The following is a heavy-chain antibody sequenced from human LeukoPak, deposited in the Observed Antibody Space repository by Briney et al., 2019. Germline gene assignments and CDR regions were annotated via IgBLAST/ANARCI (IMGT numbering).Heavy chain of an antibody. D-gene: IGHD3-3*01. Sequence: PSETLSLTCTVSGGSISSSSYYWGWIRQPPGKGLEWIGSIYYSGSTYYNPSLKSRVTISVDTSKNQFSLKLSSVTAADTAVYYCASGGYDFWSGYLDLPTYNWFDPWGQGTLVTVSS. V-gene: IGHV4-39*07. CDR1: GGSISSSSYY. CDR3: ASGGYDFWSGYLDLPTYNWFDP. CDR2: IYYSGST. J-gene: IGHJ5*02.